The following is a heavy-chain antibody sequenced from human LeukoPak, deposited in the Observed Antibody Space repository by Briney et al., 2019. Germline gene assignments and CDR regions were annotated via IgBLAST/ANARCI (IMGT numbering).Heavy chain of an antibody. D-gene: IGHD5-12*01. CDR3: AREWLRFDY. J-gene: IGHJ4*02. V-gene: IGHV4-38-2*02. CDR2: IYHSGST. CDR1: GYSISSGYY. Sequence: PSETLSLTCAVSGYSISSGYYWGWIRQPPGKGLEWIGSIYHSGSTYYNPSPKSRVTMSVDTSKNQFSLKLSSVTAADTAVYYCAREWLRFDYWGQGTLVTVSS.